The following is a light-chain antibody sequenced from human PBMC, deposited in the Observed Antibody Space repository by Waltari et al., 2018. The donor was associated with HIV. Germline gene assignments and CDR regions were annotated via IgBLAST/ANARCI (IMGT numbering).Light chain of an antibody. CDR2: NNN. Sequence: QSVLTQPPSASGTPGQRVTISCSGSSSNIGSNTVNWYQQLPGTAPKLLIYNNNQRPSVVPDRFSGSKSGTSASLAISGLRSEDEADYYCAGWDDSLKGWVFGGGTKQTVL. CDR3: AGWDDSLKGWV. J-gene: IGLJ3*02. CDR1: SSNIGSNT. V-gene: IGLV1-44*01.